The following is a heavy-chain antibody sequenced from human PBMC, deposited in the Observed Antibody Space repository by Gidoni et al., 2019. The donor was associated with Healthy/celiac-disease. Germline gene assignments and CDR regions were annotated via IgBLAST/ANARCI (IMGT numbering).Heavy chain of an antibody. CDR3: ARRPTADYSGDAFDI. Sequence: SLHISCKGSVHTFTSYWIDWLRQMPGNGLECMGIVYPGDSEARYSPSFRGQVTISADKSISTAFLHWGSQKSSDTAMYYCARRPTADYSGDAFDIWGQGTMVTVSS. J-gene: IGHJ3*02. CDR2: VYPGDSEA. D-gene: IGHD7-27*01. V-gene: IGHV5-51*01. CDR1: VHTFTSYW.